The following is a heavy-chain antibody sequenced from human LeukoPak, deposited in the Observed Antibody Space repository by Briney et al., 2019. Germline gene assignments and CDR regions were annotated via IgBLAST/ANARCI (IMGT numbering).Heavy chain of an antibody. CDR3: ARDGGVVVVPAAPIWFDP. CDR2: ISSSSSTI. D-gene: IGHD2-2*01. V-gene: IGHV3-48*04. J-gene: IGHJ5*02. CDR1: GFTFSSYS. Sequence: GGSLRLPCAGSGFTFSSYSMNWVRQAPGKGLEWVSYISSSSSTIYYADSVKGRFTISRDNAKNSLYLQMNSLRAEDTAVYYCARDGGVVVVPAAPIWFDPWGQGTLVTVSS.